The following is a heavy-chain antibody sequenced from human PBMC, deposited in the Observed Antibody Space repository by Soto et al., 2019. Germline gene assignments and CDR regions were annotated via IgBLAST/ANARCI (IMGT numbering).Heavy chain of an antibody. J-gene: IGHJ4*02. CDR3: ARLDPTTNYDFWSGYPSYFDY. CDR1: GGSISSYY. Sequence: TSETLSLTCTVSGGSISSYYWSWIRQPPGKGLEWIGYIYYSGSTNYNPSLKSRVTISVDTSKNQFSLKLSSVTAADTAVYYCARLDPTTNYDFWSGYPSYFDYWGQGTLVTVSS. CDR2: IYYSGST. V-gene: IGHV4-59*08. D-gene: IGHD3-3*01.